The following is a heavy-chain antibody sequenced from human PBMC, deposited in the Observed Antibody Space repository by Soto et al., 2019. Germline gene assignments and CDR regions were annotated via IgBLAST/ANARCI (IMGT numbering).Heavy chain of an antibody. CDR2: ISNNGAHT. J-gene: IGHJ6*03. V-gene: IGHV3-64*01. D-gene: IGHD6-13*01. CDR3: ARRGYGSRWPNVYMDV. Sequence: EAQLVESGGGLVQPGGSLILSCEASGFTFSNNKMHWVRQAQGKGLEYVSGISNNGAHTDYAKSVKGRFTISRDNSENTLYLQMGSLRAEDMALYYCARRGYGSRWPNVYMDVWGKGTTVTVSS. CDR1: GFTFSNNK.